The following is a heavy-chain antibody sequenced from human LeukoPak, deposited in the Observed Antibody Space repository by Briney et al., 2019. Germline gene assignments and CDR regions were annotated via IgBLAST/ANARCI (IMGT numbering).Heavy chain of an antibody. Sequence: PSETLSLTCTVSGGSISSFYWSWFYWSWIRQPPGKGLEWIGYIYFSGSTNYNPSLKSRVTISVDTSKNQFSLKLSSVTAADTAVYYCARRQGGWLQRKYYFDYWGQGTLVTVSS. CDR2: IYFSGST. CDR3: ARRQGGWLQRKYYFDY. CDR1: GGSISS. D-gene: IGHD5-24*01. V-gene: IGHV4-61*08. J-gene: IGHJ4*02.